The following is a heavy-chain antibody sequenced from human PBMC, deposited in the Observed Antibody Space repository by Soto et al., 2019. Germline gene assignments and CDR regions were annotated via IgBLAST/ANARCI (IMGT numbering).Heavy chain of an antibody. J-gene: IGHJ5*02. CDR2: IYDDGSA. CDR3: GGGKYCSGGSCRKNWFDP. Sequence: SETLSLTCTVSGGSISSSYWSWIRQPPGKGLEWLAYIYDDGSANYNPSLKSRTTISLDMSKNQFPLKLTSVTAADTAVYYWGGGKYCSGGSCRKNWFDPWGQGTLGTVSS. V-gene: IGHV4-59*01. CDR1: GGSISSSY. D-gene: IGHD2-15*01.